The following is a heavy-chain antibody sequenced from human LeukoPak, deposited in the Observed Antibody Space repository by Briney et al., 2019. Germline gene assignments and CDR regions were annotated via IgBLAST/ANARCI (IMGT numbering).Heavy chain of an antibody. CDR3: ARVGATTVLYYFDY. V-gene: IGHV1-18*01. Sequence: ASVKVSCKASGYTFTSYGIGWVRQAPGQGLEWMGWISAYNGNTNYAQKLQGRVTMTTDTSTSTAYMELRSLRSDDTAVYYCARVGATTVLYYFDYWGQGTLVTVSS. J-gene: IGHJ4*02. CDR2: ISAYNGNT. D-gene: IGHD4-17*01. CDR1: GYTFTSYG.